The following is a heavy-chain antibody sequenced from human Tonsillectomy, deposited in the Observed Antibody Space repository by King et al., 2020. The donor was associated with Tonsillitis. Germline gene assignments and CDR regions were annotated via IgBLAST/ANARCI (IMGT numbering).Heavy chain of an antibody. V-gene: IGHV3-33*05. CDR2: IANDGTNQ. Sequence: VQLVESGGGVVQPGTSLTLSCAPSGFVFSNFGMHWVRQAPGKGLEWVAVIANDGTNQDYIDSVKGRFIVSRDNSGNTLYLHMNSLRVEDTAIYYCVKVAGPWAPFDSWGQGALLTVSS. CDR1: GFVFSNFG. CDR3: VKVAGPWAPFDS. D-gene: IGHD2-15*01. J-gene: IGHJ4*02.